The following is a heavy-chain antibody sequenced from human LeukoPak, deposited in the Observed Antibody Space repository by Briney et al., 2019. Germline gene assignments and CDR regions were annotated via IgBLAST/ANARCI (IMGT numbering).Heavy chain of an antibody. CDR2: INHSGST. CDR3: ARAKYYYGSGNWFDP. Sequence: SETLSLTCAVYGGSFSGYYWSWIRQPPGKGLEWIGEINHSGSTNYNPSLKSRVTISVDTSKNQFSLKLSSVTAADTAMYYCARAKYYYGSGNWFDPWGQGTLVTVSS. J-gene: IGHJ5*02. V-gene: IGHV4-34*01. CDR1: GGSFSGYY. D-gene: IGHD3-10*01.